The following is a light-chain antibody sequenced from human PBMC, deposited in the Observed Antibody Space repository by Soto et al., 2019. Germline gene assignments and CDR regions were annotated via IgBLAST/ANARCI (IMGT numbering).Light chain of an antibody. CDR3: QQYGSSPPWT. V-gene: IGKV3-20*01. CDR1: QSISATY. CDR2: ATS. Sequence: EIVLTQSPDTLSLSPGERATLSCRASQSISATYLAWYQQKPDQSPRLLIYATSTRAAGIPDRFSGSVSGTGFTLTISRLEPEDFAVYYCQQYGSSPPWTFGQGTKVDIK. J-gene: IGKJ1*01.